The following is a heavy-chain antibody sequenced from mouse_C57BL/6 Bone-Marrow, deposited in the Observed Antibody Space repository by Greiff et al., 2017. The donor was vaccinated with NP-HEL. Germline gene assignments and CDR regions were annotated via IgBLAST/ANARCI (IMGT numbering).Heavy chain of an antibody. CDR3: AREGGYYYGSSFYWYFDV. D-gene: IGHD1-1*01. CDR1: GYTFTSYW. V-gene: IGHV1-55*01. J-gene: IGHJ1*03. CDR2: IYPGSGST. Sequence: VQLQQPGAELVKPGASVKMSCKASGYTFTSYWITWVKQRPGQGLEWIGDIYPGSGSTNYNEKFKSKATLTVDTSSSTAYMQLSSLTSEDSAVYYCAREGGYYYGSSFYWYFDVWGTGTTVTVSS.